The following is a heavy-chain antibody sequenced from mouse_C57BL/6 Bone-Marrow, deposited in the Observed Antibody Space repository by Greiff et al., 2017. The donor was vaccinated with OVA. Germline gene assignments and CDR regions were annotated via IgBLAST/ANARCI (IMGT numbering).Heavy chain of an antibody. Sequence: EVQLQQSGPELVKPGASVKMSCKASGYTFTDYNMHWVKQSHGKSLEWIGYINPNNGGTSYNQKFKGKATLTVNKSSSTAYMELRSLTSEDSAVYYCATLAAQATWFAYWGQGTLVTVSA. J-gene: IGHJ3*01. CDR2: INPNNGGT. V-gene: IGHV1-22*01. CDR3: ATLAAQATWFAY. D-gene: IGHD3-2*02. CDR1: GYTFTDYN.